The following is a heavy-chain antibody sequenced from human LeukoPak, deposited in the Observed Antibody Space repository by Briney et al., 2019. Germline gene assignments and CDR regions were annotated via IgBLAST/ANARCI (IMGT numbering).Heavy chain of an antibody. Sequence: GGSLRLSCVASGFTFITSWMNWVRQAPGKRLEWVASINPDGSEKYSVDSVKERFTISRDNVKNSLYLQMNSLRAEDTAVYYCARDRGYSSFDYWGQGTLVTVSS. CDR2: INPDGSEK. J-gene: IGHJ4*02. D-gene: IGHD6-19*01. V-gene: IGHV3-7*01. CDR1: GFTFITSW. CDR3: ARDRGYSSFDY.